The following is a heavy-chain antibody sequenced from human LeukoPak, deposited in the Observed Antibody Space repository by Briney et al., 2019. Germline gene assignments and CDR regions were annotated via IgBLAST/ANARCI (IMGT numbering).Heavy chain of an antibody. CDR1: GYTLTELS. Sequence: ASVKVSCKVFGYTLTELSMHWVRQAPGKGLEWMGGFDPEDGETVYAQKFQGRVTMTEDTSTDTAYMELSSLRSEDTAVYYCATMYYDILTGYYKWYYFDYWGQGTLVTVSS. V-gene: IGHV1-24*01. CDR3: ATMYYDILTGYYKWYYFDY. J-gene: IGHJ4*02. D-gene: IGHD3-9*01. CDR2: FDPEDGET.